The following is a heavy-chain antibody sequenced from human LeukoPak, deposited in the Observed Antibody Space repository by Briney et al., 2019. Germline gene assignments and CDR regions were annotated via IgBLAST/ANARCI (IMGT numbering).Heavy chain of an antibody. J-gene: IGHJ5*02. V-gene: IGHV3-30-3*01. Sequence: GSLRLFCAASGFIFSTYALHWVSQAPGKGLEWVALISFDGSNKYYADSVKGRFTISRDNSKNTLYLQMNSLRAEDTAVYYCARGRASGYCTTTSCSNNWFDPWGQGTLVTVSS. CDR2: ISFDGSNK. CDR1: GFIFSTYA. D-gene: IGHD2-2*01. CDR3: ARGRASGYCTTTSCSNNWFDP.